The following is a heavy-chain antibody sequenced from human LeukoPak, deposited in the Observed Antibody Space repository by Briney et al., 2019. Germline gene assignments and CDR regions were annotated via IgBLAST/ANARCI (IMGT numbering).Heavy chain of an antibody. CDR1: GFAFSNFA. CDR3: AKDRVSPGFNLFDP. Sequence: GGSLRLSCAASGFAFSNFAMSWVRQAPGKGLEWVSAMSGSGYYTYYVESVKGRFTISRDNSKSTLFLQMNSLRAEDTAIYYCAKDRVSPGFNLFDPWGQGTLVTVSS. V-gene: IGHV3-23*01. D-gene: IGHD2/OR15-2a*01. CDR2: MSGSGYYT. J-gene: IGHJ5*02.